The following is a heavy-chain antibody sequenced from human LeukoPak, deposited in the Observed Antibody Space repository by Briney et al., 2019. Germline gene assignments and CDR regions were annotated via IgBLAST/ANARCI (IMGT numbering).Heavy chain of an antibody. CDR2: ISDGGDST. CDR3: AKDRGQPVDY. D-gene: IGHD6-13*01. V-gene: IGHV3-23*01. Sequence: PGGSLRLSCAASGFTFSNYPMSWVRQAPGKGLEWVSTISDGGDSTYYADSVKGRFTISRDNSRNTLYLQMNSLRAEDTAVYYCAKDRGQPVDYWGQGTLVTVSS. J-gene: IGHJ4*02. CDR1: GFTFSNYP.